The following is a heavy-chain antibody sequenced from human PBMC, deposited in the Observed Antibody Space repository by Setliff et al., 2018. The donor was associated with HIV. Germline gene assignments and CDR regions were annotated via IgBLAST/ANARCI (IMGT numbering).Heavy chain of an antibody. J-gene: IGHJ4*02. CDR2: IKQDGSEK. Sequence: LRLSCAASGFTFSSYWMSWVRQAPGKGLEWVANIKQDGSEKYYVDSVKGRFTISRYNAKNSLYLQMNSLRAEDTAVYYCARDRGGSYTPLDFWGQGTLVTVSS. V-gene: IGHV3-7*03. CDR3: ARDRGGSYTPLDF. CDR1: GFTFSSYW. D-gene: IGHD1-26*01.